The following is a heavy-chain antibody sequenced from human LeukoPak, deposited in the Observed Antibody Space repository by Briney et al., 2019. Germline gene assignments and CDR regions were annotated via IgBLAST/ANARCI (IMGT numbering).Heavy chain of an antibody. CDR3: ARQREDYYGSGSYDAFDI. Sequence: TSETLSLTCTVSGGSISSSSYYWGWIRQPPGKGLEWIGSIYYSGSTYYNPSLKSRVTISVDTSKNQFSLKLSSVTAADTAVYYCARQREDYYGSGSYDAFDIWGQGTMVTVSS. CDR1: GGSISSSSYY. V-gene: IGHV4-39*01. J-gene: IGHJ3*02. D-gene: IGHD3-10*01. CDR2: IYYSGST.